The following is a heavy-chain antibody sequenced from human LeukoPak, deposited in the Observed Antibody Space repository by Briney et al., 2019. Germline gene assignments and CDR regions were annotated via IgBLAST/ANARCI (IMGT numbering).Heavy chain of an antibody. CDR2: ISWNSGSI. V-gene: IGHV3-9*01. CDR3: ALARGYSGYDYIGY. Sequence: PRGSLRLSCAASGFAFDDYAMHWVRQAPGKGLEWVSGISWNSGSIGYADSVKGRFTISRDNAKNSLYLQMNSLRAEDTALYYCALARGYSGYDYIGYWGQGTLVTVSS. D-gene: IGHD5-12*01. CDR1: GFAFDDYA. J-gene: IGHJ4*02.